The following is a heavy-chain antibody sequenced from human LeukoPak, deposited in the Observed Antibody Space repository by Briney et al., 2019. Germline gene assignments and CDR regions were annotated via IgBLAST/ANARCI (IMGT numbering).Heavy chain of an antibody. CDR2: VYPTDSDT. CDR3: ARVYGDLESLFDY. Sequence: GESLKISCKGSGYSFTSYWTGWVRQMPGKGLEWMGIVYPTDSDTRYSPSFQGQVTISADKSISTAYLQWSSLKASDTAIYYCARVYGDLESLFDYWGQGTLVTVSS. J-gene: IGHJ4*02. D-gene: IGHD4-17*01. V-gene: IGHV5-51*01. CDR1: GYSFTSYW.